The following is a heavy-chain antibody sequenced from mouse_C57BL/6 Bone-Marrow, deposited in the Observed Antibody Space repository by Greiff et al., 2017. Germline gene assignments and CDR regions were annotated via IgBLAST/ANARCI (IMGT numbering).Heavy chain of an antibody. D-gene: IGHD2-14*01. V-gene: IGHV14-3*01. Sequence: VKLQQSVAELVRPGASVKLSCTASGFNIKNTYMHWVKQRPEQGLEWIGRIDPANGNTKYAPKFQGKATITADKSSNTAYLQLSGLPSEYTAIYYCASHWYVYFDVWGTGTTVTVSS. J-gene: IGHJ1*03. CDR2: IDPANGNT. CDR3: ASHWYVYFDV. CDR1: GFNIKNTY.